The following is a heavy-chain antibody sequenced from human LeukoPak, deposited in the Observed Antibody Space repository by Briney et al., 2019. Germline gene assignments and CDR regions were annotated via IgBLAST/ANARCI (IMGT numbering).Heavy chain of an antibody. V-gene: IGHV3-48*04. J-gene: IGHJ6*03. D-gene: IGHD2-2*02. CDR1: GFTFSSYS. Sequence: GGSLRLSCAASGFTFSSYSMNWVRQAPGKGLEWVSYISSSSSTIYYADSVKGRFTISRDNAKNSLYLQMNSPRAEDTAVYYCARRGIVVVPAAIAEGHYYYYYMDVWGKGTTVTVSS. CDR2: ISSSSSTI. CDR3: ARRGIVVVPAAIAEGHYYYYYMDV.